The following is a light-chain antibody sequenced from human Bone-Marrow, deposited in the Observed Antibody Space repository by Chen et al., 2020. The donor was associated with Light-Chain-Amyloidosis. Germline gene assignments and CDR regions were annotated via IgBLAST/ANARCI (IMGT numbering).Light chain of an antibody. CDR3: QSADSSGTYEVI. J-gene: IGLJ2*01. CDR2: RDT. V-gene: IGLV3-25*03. CDR1: DLPTNY. Sequence: SSELTQPPSVSVSPGQTARITCSVDDLPTNYAYWYQQKPGQAPVLGIHRDTERPSGISERFSGSSSGTTATLTISGVEAEDEADYHCQSADSSGTYEVIFGGGTKLTVL.